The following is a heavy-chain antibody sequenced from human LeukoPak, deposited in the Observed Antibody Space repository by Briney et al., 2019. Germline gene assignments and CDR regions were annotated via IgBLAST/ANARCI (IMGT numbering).Heavy chain of an antibody. Sequence: GGSLRLSCAASGYTFSSYSMNWVRQAPGKGLEWVSSISSSSSYIYYADSVKGRFTISRDNSKNTLYLQMNSLRAEDTAVYYCAKEGYSGYDYPSDFDYWGQGTLVTVSS. CDR3: AKEGYSGYDYPSDFDY. V-gene: IGHV3-21*01. CDR2: ISSSSSYI. J-gene: IGHJ4*02. D-gene: IGHD5-12*01. CDR1: GYTFSSYS.